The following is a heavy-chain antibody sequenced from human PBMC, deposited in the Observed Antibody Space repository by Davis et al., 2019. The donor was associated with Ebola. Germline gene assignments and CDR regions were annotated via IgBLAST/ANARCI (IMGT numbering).Heavy chain of an antibody. D-gene: IGHD5-12*01. CDR1: GGSISSSSYY. CDR2: IYYSGST. Sequence: MPSETLSLTCTVSGGSISSSSYYWGWIRQPPGKGLEWIGYIYYSGSTNYNPSLKSRVTISVDTSKNQFSLKLSSVTAADTAVYYCARHEYSGYLDWFDPWGQGTLVTVSS. CDR3: ARHEYSGYLDWFDP. J-gene: IGHJ5*02. V-gene: IGHV4-61*05.